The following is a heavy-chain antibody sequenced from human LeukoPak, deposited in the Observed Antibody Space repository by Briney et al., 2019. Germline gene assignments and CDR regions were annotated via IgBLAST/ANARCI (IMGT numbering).Heavy chain of an antibody. CDR2: IKQHGSEK. CDR3: ARIFWGMGYYFDY. J-gene: IGHJ4*02. CDR1: GFTFSSYA. V-gene: IGHV3-7*04. D-gene: IGHD2-21*01. Sequence: GRSLRLSCAASGFTFSSYAMHWVRQAPGKGLEWVANIKQHGSEKYYVDSVKGRFTISRDNAKNSLFLQMNSLRAEDTAVYYCARIFWGMGYYFDYWGQGTLVTVSS.